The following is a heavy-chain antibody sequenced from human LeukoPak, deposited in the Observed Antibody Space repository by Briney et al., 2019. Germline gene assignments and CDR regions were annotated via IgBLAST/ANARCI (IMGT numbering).Heavy chain of an antibody. CDR3: ARARRYYYGSGSYHD. J-gene: IGHJ4*02. D-gene: IGHD3-10*01. V-gene: IGHV4-34*01. CDR2: INHSGST. CDR1: GGSFSGYY. Sequence: PSETLSLTCAVYGGSFSGYYWSWIRQPPGKGLEWIGEINHSGSTNYNPSLKSRVTISVDTSKNQFSLKLSSVTAADTAVYYCARARRYYYGSGSYHDWGQGTLVTVSS.